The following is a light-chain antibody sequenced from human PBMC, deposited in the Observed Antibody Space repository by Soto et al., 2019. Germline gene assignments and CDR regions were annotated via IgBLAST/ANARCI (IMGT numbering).Light chain of an antibody. Sequence: DIQMTQSPSSLSASVGDRVTITCRASQGIRNDLGRYQQKPGKAPKRLIYAASSLQSGVPSRFSGSGSGTEFTLIISNLQPDDFATYYCQQFKDYVWTFGQGTKVDIK. CDR2: AAS. V-gene: IGKV1-17*02. CDR3: QQFKDYVWT. J-gene: IGKJ1*01. CDR1: QGIRND.